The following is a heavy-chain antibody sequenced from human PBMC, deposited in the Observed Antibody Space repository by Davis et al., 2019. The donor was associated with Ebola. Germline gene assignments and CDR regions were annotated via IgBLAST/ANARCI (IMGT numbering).Heavy chain of an antibody. J-gene: IGHJ4*02. CDR3: ATSFGVVIPYYFDY. Sequence: GGSLRLSCSASGFTFSSYAMHWVRQAPGKGLEYVSAISSNGGSTYYADSVKGRFTISRDNSKNTLYLQMNSLRAEDTAVYYCATSFGVVIPYYFDYWGQGTLVTVSS. V-gene: IGHV3-64*04. D-gene: IGHD3-3*01. CDR1: GFTFSSYA. CDR2: ISSNGGST.